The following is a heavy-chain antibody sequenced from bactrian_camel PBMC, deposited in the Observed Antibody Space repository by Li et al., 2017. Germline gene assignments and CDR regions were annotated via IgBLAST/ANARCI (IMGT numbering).Heavy chain of an antibody. J-gene: IGHJ4*01. CDR3: AAVVGCSTAPWLRDPGQKEGPIS. CDR1: GYSYC. V-gene: IGHV3S53*01. D-gene: IGHD7*01. Sequence: VQLVESGGGSVAAGRSLRLSCVASGYSYCMGCSHQTPGKEREGVAARDSDGRTTYVDSVKGRFIISRDNTKNTWYLQMNILKPEDTAMYYCAAVVGCSTAPWLRDPGQKEGPISWGQGTQVTVS. CDR2: RDSDGRT.